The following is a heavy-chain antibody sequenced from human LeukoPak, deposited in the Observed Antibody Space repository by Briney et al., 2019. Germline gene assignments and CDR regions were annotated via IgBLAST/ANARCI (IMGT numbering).Heavy chain of an antibody. CDR1: GGSISSSN. Sequence: PSGTLSLTCAVSGGSISSSNWWSWVRQAPGQGLEWVSAITGSTRTTYYADSVKGRFTVSRDNSKNTLYLQMNSLRADDTAVYYCAKDQLNRFCSAGSCSSTPDYWGQGTLVTVSS. V-gene: IGHV3-23*01. J-gene: IGHJ4*02. CDR2: ITGSTRTT. CDR3: AKDQLNRFCSAGSCSSTPDY. D-gene: IGHD2-15*01.